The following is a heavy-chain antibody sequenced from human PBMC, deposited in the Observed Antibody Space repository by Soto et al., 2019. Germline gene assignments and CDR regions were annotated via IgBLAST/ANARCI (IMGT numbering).Heavy chain of an antibody. CDR1: GYTFTGYY. Sequence: ASVKVSCKASGYTFTGYYMHWVRQAPGQGLEWMGWINPNSGGTNYAQKFQGWVTMTRDTSISTAYMELSRLRSDDTAVYYCARDGVRGVVVGYYGMDVWGKGPTVTVPS. D-gene: IGHD2-15*01. V-gene: IGHV1-2*04. CDR3: ARDGVRGVVVGYYGMDV. J-gene: IGHJ6*04. CDR2: INPNSGGT.